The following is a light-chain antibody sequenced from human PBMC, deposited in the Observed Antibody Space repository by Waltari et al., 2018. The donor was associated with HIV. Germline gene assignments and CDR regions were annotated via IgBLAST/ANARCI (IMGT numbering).Light chain of an antibody. Sequence: SSELTQDPAVSVALGQTVKITCQGYSLGKYSANWYQQKPGQAPLLVFYGRNNRRSDIPDRFSVSYSGNTASLTITGAQAEDEDDYYCDSRDSNNKHHVFGTGTKLTV. CDR3: DSRDSNNKHHV. J-gene: IGLJ1*01. CDR1: SLGKYS. V-gene: IGLV3-19*01. CDR2: GRN.